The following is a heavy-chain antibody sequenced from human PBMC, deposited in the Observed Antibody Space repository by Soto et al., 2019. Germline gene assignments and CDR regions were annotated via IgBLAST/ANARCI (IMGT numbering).Heavy chain of an antibody. Sequence: QVQLQESGPGLVKPSQTLSLTCTVSGGSISSGDYYWSWIRQPPGKGLEWIGYIYYSGSTYYNPSLKSRVTISVDTSKNQFPLKLSSVTAAYTAVYYCARDIRGYSYGPPYFDYWGQGTLVTVSS. V-gene: IGHV4-30-4*01. J-gene: IGHJ4*02. CDR2: IYYSGST. CDR3: ARDIRGYSYGPPYFDY. CDR1: GGSISSGDYY. D-gene: IGHD5-18*01.